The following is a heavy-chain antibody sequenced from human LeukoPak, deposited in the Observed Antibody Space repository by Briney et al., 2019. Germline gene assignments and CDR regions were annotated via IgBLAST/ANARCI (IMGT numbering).Heavy chain of an antibody. D-gene: IGHD2-21*02. J-gene: IGHJ3*02. CDR2: IIPIFGTA. CDR3: ARADTRDPYCGGDCYDAFDI. CDR1: GGTFSSYA. V-gene: IGHV1-69*13. Sequence: ASVKVSCKASGGTFSSYAISWVRQAPGQGLEWMGGIIPIFGTANYAQKFQGRVTITADESTSTAYMELSSLRSEDTAVYYCARADTRDPYCGGDCYDAFDIWGQGTMVTVSS.